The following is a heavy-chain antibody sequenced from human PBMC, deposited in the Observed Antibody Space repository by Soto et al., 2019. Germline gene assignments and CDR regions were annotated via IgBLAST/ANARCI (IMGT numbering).Heavy chain of an antibody. CDR2: VNPSGGNT. V-gene: IGHV1-46*01. Sequence: QVQLMQSGAEVKKPGASVKVSCKASGDTFTDYYIHWVRQAPGQGLEWMGTVNPSGGNTTYAQHFVGRVTMTRDTSTSTLYMELTSLTSDDTAIYYCARGGHVVVVTAALDYWGQGTLGTVSS. J-gene: IGHJ4*02. CDR3: ARGGHVVVVTAALDY. CDR1: GDTFTDYY. D-gene: IGHD2-21*02.